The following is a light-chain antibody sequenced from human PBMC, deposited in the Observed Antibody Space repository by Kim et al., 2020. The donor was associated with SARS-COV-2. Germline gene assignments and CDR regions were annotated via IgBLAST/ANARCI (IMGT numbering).Light chain of an antibody. CDR1: SSNIGAGYD. V-gene: IGLV1-40*01. CDR2: GNS. J-gene: IGLJ1*01. CDR3: QSYDSSLSGYV. Sequence: QRVTISCTGGSSNIGAGYDVHWYQQFPGTAPKLLIYGNSNRPSGVPDRFSGSKSGTSASLAITGLQAEDEADYYCQSYDSSLSGYVFGTGTKVTVL.